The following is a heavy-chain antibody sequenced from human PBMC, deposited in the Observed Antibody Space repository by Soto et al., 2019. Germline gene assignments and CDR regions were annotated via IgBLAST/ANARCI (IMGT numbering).Heavy chain of an antibody. V-gene: IGHV3-7*01. J-gene: IGHJ6*02. CDR2: IKQDGSEK. CDR1: GFTFSSYW. D-gene: IGHD3-3*01. CDR3: ARDRYSYYDFWSGCLPYYYYGMVV. Sequence: EVQLVESGGGLVQPGGSLRLSCAASGFTFSSYWMSWVRQAPGKGLEWVANIKQDGSEKYYVDSVKGRFTISRDNAKNSLCLQMNSLRAEDTAVYYCARDRYSYYDFWSGCLPYYYYGMVVWGQGPTVTVSS.